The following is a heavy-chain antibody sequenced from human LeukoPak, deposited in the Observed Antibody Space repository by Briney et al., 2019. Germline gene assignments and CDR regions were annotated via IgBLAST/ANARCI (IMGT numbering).Heavy chain of an antibody. CDR2: IKSDGSEK. D-gene: IGHD3-10*01. CDR3: AREEWIGELSKFDY. J-gene: IGHJ4*02. Sequence: GGSLRLSCAASGFSFSSHWMTWVRQAPGKGPEWVANIKSDGSEKYYADSVKGRFTISRDNAKNSLSLQMNSLRVEDTAQYYCAREEWIGELSKFDYWGQGTLVTVSS. CDR1: GFSFSSHW. V-gene: IGHV3-7*01.